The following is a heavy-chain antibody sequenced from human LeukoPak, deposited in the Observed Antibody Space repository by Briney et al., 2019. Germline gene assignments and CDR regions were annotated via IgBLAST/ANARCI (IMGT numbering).Heavy chain of an antibody. V-gene: IGHV3-33*01. CDR2: IWYDGSNK. D-gene: IGHD3-22*01. Sequence: GGSLRLSCAASGFTFSSYGMHWVRQAPGKGLEWVAVIWYDGSNKYYADSVKGRFTISRDNSKNTLYLQMNSLRAEDTAVYYCATYPEYYYDSSGSPNDAFDIWGQGTMVTVSS. J-gene: IGHJ3*02. CDR3: ATYPEYYYDSSGSPNDAFDI. CDR1: GFTFSSYG.